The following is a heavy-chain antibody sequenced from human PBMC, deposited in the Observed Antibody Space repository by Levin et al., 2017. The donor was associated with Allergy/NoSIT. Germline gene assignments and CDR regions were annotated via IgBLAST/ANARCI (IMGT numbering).Heavy chain of an antibody. V-gene: IGHV3-23*01. CDR2: ISGSGENT. CDR3: AKDPKPYYDSSGYYPLFDY. D-gene: IGHD3-22*01. J-gene: IGHJ4*02. CDR1: GFTFSSYA. Sequence: PGGSLRLSCAASGFTFSSYAMSWVRQAPGKGLEWVSGISGSGENTYYADSVKGRFTISRDNSKNTLYLQMNSLRAEDTAVYYCAKDPKPYYDSSGYYPLFDYWGQGTLVTVSS.